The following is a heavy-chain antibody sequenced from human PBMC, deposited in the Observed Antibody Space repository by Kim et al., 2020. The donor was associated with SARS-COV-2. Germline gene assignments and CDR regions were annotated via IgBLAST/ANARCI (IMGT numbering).Heavy chain of an antibody. Sequence: ASVKVSCKASGYTFTSYYMHWVRQAPGQGLEWMGIINPSGGSTSYAQKFQGRVTMTRDTSTSTVYMELSSLRSEDTAVYYCARDFLRPHYYDSSGPSGNWFDPWGQGTLVTVSS. V-gene: IGHV1-46*01. CDR3: ARDFLRPHYYDSSGPSGNWFDP. CDR2: INPSGGST. D-gene: IGHD3-22*01. J-gene: IGHJ5*02. CDR1: GYTFTSYY.